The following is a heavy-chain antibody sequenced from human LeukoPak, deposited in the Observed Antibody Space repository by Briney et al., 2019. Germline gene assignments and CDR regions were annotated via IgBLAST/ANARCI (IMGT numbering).Heavy chain of an antibody. J-gene: IGHJ5*02. Sequence: SETLSLTCTVSGGSISSYYWSWIRQPAGKGLEWIGRIYTSGSTNYNPSLKSRVTISVDKSKNQFSLKLSSVTAADTAVYYCARGYYDSSGHYPGHWFDPWGQGTLATVSS. CDR2: IYTSGST. CDR1: GGSISSYY. CDR3: ARGYYDSSGHYPGHWFDP. D-gene: IGHD3-22*01. V-gene: IGHV4-4*07.